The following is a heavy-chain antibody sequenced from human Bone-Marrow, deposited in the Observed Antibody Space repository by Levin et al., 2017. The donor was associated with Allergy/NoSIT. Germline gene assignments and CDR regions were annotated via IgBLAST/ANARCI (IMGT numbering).Heavy chain of an antibody. V-gene: IGHV3-21*01. J-gene: IGHJ6*02. CDR1: GFTLSSYG. CDR2: ISTSSNYI. D-gene: IGHD3-16*02. Sequence: GGSLRLSCTASGFTLSSYGMNWVRQAPGKGLEWVSSISTSSNYIEYADSVKGRFTTSRDNAKNSLYLEMNSLRAEDTAVYYCARGKGLEGVIDYYNNGVDVWGQGTTVTVSS. CDR3: ARGKGLEGVIDYYNNGVDV.